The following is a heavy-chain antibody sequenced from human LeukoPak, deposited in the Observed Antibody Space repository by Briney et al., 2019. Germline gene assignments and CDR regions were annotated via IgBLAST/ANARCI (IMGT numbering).Heavy chain of an antibody. Sequence: SETLSLTCAVYGGSFSGYYWSWIRQPPGKGLEWIGEINNSGSNNYNASLKSRVTISVDTSKNQFSLKLSSVTAADTAVYYCARGWMEIRAFDIWGQGTMVTVSS. CDR2: INNSGSN. CDR3: ARGWMEIRAFDI. J-gene: IGHJ3*02. V-gene: IGHV4-34*01. D-gene: IGHD2-2*03. CDR1: GGSFSGYY.